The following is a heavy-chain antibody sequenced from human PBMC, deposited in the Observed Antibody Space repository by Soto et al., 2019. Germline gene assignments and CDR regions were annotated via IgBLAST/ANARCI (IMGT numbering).Heavy chain of an antibody. CDR3: ARGDVELATTNSCFDL. J-gene: IGHJ2*01. CDR2: TWYDGSYA. Sequence: QVQLVESGGGVVQPGRSLRLSCAASGFTFSRYGMHWVRQAPGKGLEWVAVTWYDGSYAVYADSVKGRFTISRDNSKNMLYLQMNNLRAEDTAVYYCARGDVELATTNSCFDLWGRGTLVTVSS. D-gene: IGHD1-1*01. CDR1: GFTFSRYG. V-gene: IGHV3-33*01.